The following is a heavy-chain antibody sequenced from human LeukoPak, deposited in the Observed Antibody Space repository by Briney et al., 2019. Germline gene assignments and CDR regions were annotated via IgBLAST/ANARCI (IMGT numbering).Heavy chain of an antibody. CDR2: ISSSSSYI. CDR3: AREWELLDYFDY. Sequence: PGGSLRLSCAASGFTFSSHSMNWVRQAPGKGLEWVSSISSSSSYIYYADSVKGRFTISRDNAKNSLYLQMNSLRAEDTAVYYCAREWELLDYFDYWGQGTLVTVSS. V-gene: IGHV3-21*01. CDR1: GFTFSSHS. D-gene: IGHD1-26*01. J-gene: IGHJ4*02.